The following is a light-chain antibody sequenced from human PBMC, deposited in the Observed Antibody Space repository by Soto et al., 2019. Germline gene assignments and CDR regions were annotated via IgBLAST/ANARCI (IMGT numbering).Light chain of an antibody. J-gene: IGLJ1*01. CDR2: DVS. CDR3: SSYTSSSTYNYV. Sequence: QSALTQPASVSGSPGQSITISCTGTSSDVGGYNYVSWYQQHPGKAPKLMIYDVSNRPSGVSNRFSGSKSGNTASLTISGPQAEDEAEYYCSSYTSSSTYNYVFGTGTKLTVL. V-gene: IGLV2-14*01. CDR1: SSDVGGYNY.